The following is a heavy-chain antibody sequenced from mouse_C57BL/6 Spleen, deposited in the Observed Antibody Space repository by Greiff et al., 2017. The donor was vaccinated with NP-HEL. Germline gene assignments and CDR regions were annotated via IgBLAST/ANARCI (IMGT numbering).Heavy chain of an antibody. CDR2: IDPSDSYT. CDR3: ARGRNYYGSSYSYAMDY. V-gene: IGHV1-69*01. D-gene: IGHD1-1*01. Sequence: QVQLQQSGAELVMPGASVKLSCKASGYTFTSYWMHWVKQRPGQGLEWIGEIDPSDSYTNYNQKFKGKSTLTVDKSSSTAYMQLSSLTSEDSAVYYCARGRNYYGSSYSYAMDYWGQGTSVTVSS. J-gene: IGHJ4*01. CDR1: GYTFTSYW.